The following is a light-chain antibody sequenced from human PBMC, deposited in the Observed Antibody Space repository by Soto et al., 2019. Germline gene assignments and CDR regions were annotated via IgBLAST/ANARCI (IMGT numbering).Light chain of an antibody. J-gene: IGKJ2*01. CDR2: GVS. V-gene: IGKV3-20*01. Sequence: EMVLTQSPDTLSLSPGERATLSCRASQSVNDNRLAWYQQAPGQAPRLLIYGVSYRATGIPDRFSGSGSGTDFTLTISRLEPEDFAVYSCQQFGSSPLYTVGQGTKVEIK. CDR3: QQFGSSPLYT. CDR1: QSVNDNR.